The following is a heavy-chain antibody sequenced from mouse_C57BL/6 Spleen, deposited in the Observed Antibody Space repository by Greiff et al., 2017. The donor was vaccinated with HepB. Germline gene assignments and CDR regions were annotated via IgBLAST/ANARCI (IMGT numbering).Heavy chain of an antibody. CDR3: ARCASSNYEDSAFAY. J-gene: IGHJ3*01. CDR2: INLRSGNT. CDR1: DYTFTSNG. V-gene: IGHV1-81*01. Sequence: VQLQQSGAELARPGASVKLSCKASDYTFTSNGIRWVKQRPGQGLEWIGAINLRSGNTYYNEKFKGKATLTADKSSSTAYMELSSLTSEDSAVEFCARCASSNYEDSAFAYWGQGTLVTVSS. D-gene: IGHD2-5*01.